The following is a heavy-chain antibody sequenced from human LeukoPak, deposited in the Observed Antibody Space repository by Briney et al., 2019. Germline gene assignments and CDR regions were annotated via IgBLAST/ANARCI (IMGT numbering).Heavy chain of an antibody. CDR1: GYSFTSYW. V-gene: IGHV5-51*01. D-gene: IGHD5-18*01. CDR3: ARLLGDTAMVTSSFDY. Sequence: GESLKISCKGSGYSFTSYWIGWVRRMPGKGLEWMGIIYPGDSDTRYSPSFQGQVTISADKSISTAYLQWSSLKASDTAMYYCARLLGDTAMVTSSFDYWGQGTLVTVSS. J-gene: IGHJ4*02. CDR2: IYPGDSDT.